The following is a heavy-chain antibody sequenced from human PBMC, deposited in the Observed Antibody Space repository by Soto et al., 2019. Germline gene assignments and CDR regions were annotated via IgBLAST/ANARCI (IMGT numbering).Heavy chain of an antibody. CDR1: GGTFSSYA. J-gene: IGHJ4*02. Sequence: QVQLVQSGAEVKKPGSSVKVSCKASGGTFSSYAISWVRQAPGQGLEWMGGIIPIFGTANYAQKFQGRVTITADKSTSTAYMELGSLRSEDTAVYYCARDLAYGAVAGTVPFDYWGQGTLVTVSS. V-gene: IGHV1-69*06. D-gene: IGHD6-13*01. CDR3: ARDLAYGAVAGTVPFDY. CDR2: IIPIFGTA.